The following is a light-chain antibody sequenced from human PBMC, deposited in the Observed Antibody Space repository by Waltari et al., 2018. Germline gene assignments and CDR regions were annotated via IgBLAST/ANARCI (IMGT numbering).Light chain of an antibody. CDR1: QSVSSN. CDR3: QQYNNWPGT. J-gene: IGKJ5*01. CDR2: GAS. Sequence: EIVMTQSPATLSVSPGERATLSCRASQSVSSNLACDQQKPGQAPRLLIYGASTRATGIPARFSGSGSGTEFTLTISSLQSEDFAVYYCQQYNNWPGTFGQGTRLEIK. V-gene: IGKV3-15*01.